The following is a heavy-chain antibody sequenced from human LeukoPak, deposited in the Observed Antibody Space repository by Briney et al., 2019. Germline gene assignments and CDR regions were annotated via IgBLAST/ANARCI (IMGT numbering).Heavy chain of an antibody. CDR2: IDYSGST. CDR1: GGSISSSTYY. J-gene: IGHJ4*02. V-gene: IGHV4-39*07. CDR3: ARDSYGSGSYYEDY. Sequence: SETLSLTCTVSGGSISSSTYYWGWIRQPPGKGLEWIGSIDYSGSTYNNPSLKSRITISVDTSKNQFSLKLSSVTAADTAVYYCARDSYGSGSYYEDYWGQGTLVAVSS. D-gene: IGHD3-10*01.